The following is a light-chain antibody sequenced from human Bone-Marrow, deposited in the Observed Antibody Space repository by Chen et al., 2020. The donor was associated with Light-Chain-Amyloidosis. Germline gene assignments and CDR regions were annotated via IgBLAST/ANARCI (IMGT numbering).Light chain of an antibody. J-gene: IGLJ2*01. CDR3: SSYTSSSTRV. CDR1: SSDVGGYNY. CDR2: DVS. Sequence: QSALTQPASVSGSPGQSITISCTGTSSDVGGYNYVSWYQQHPGKAPKLMIYDVSNRPSGVSTRFSGSKSSNTASRTISGLQAEDEADYYCSSYTSSSTRVFGGGTKLTVL. V-gene: IGLV2-14*01.